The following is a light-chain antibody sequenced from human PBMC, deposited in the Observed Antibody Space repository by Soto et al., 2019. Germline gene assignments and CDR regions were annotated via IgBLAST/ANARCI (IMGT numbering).Light chain of an antibody. CDR1: QSVSSY. CDR3: QQYNDWPLFT. CDR2: GAS. J-gene: IGKJ5*01. Sequence: EIVMTQSPATLSVSPGETATLSCRASQSVSSYLAWYQQKPGQAPRLLIYGASTRATGIPARFSGSASGTEFTLTISGLQSEDFAVYSCQQYNDWPLFTFGQGTRLEIK. V-gene: IGKV3-15*01.